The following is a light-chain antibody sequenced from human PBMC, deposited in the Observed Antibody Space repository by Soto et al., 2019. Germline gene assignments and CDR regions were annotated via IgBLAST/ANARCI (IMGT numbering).Light chain of an antibody. J-gene: IGKJ4*01. CDR1: QSVSSSY. CDR2: AAS. Sequence: EIVLTQSPGTLSLSPGERVTLSCRASQSVSSSYLAWYQQKPGQPPRLLIYAASSRATGIPDRFSGSGSGTDFTLTISRLEPEDFAVYYCQQYGSSSLTFGGGTKVEIK. V-gene: IGKV3-20*01. CDR3: QQYGSSSLT.